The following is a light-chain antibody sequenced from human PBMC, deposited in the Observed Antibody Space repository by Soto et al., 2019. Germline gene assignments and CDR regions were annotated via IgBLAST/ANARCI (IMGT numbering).Light chain of an antibody. CDR2: KAS. CDR3: QHYNSNSPLT. CDR1: QSVSTW. Sequence: DIQMTQSPSTLSASVGDRVTINCRASQSVSTWLAWYQRKPGKAPKLLIYKASSLESGVPSRFSGSGSGTRFTLTISSLQPDDSATYYCQHYNSNSPLTFGGGTKVDIK. J-gene: IGKJ4*01. V-gene: IGKV1-5*03.